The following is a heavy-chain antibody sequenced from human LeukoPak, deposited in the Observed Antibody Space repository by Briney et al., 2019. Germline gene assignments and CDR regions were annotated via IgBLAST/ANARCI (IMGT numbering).Heavy chain of an antibody. Sequence: GGSLRLSCAASGFTFSSYWMHWVRQVPGKGLVWVSRSNTDGSNTAYADSVRGRFTISRDNAKNTLYLQMNSLRAEGTAVYYCARVCSSATCYHFDPWGQGTLVTVSS. V-gene: IGHV3-74*01. CDR1: GFTFSSYW. CDR3: ARVCSSATCYHFDP. CDR2: SNTDGSNT. J-gene: IGHJ5*02. D-gene: IGHD2-2*01.